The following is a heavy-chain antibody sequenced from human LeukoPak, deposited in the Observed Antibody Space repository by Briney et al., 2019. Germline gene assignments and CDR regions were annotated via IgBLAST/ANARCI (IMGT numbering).Heavy chain of an antibody. CDR2: INHSGST. V-gene: IGHV4-34*01. J-gene: IGHJ4*02. Sequence: RTSETLSLTCAVYGESFSGYYWSWIRQPPGKGLEWIGEINHSGSTNYNPSLKSRVTISVDTSKNQFSLMRSSVTAADTAVYYCARGPATTGNSCYVYYWGQGTLVTVSS. CDR1: GESFSGYY. CDR3: ARGPATTGNSCYVYY. D-gene: IGHD2-2*01.